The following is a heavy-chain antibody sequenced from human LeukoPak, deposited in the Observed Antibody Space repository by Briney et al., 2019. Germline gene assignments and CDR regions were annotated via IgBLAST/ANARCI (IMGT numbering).Heavy chain of an antibody. Sequence: PSETLSLTCAVYGGSFSGYYWSWIRQPSGKGLEWIGEINHSGSTNYNPSLKSRVTISVDTSKNQFSLKLSSVTAADTAVYHCARVRWYYYDSSGQHDYWGQGTLVTVSS. J-gene: IGHJ4*02. V-gene: IGHV4-34*01. CDR2: INHSGST. D-gene: IGHD3-22*01. CDR1: GGSFSGYY. CDR3: ARVRWYYYDSSGQHDY.